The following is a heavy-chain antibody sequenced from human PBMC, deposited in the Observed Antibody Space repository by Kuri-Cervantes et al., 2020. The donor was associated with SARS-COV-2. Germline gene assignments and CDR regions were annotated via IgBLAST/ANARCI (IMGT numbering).Heavy chain of an antibody. D-gene: IGHD3-22*01. Sequence: GESLKISCAASGFSLSRYTMNWVRQAPGKALEWVSSISGSGSYIYYADSVKGRFTISRDNSKNTLYLQMNSLRAEDTAVYYCARAPDDSSGVFDYWGQGTLVTVSS. CDR3: ARAPDDSSGVFDY. CDR2: ISGSGSYI. J-gene: IGHJ4*02. CDR1: GFSLSRYT. V-gene: IGHV3-21*01.